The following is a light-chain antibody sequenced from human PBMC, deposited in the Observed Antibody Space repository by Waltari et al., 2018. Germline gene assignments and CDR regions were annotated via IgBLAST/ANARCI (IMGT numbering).Light chain of an antibody. J-gene: IGLJ2*01. CDR1: SSDVDAYNY. Sequence: QSALTQPASVSGSPGQPITISCTGTSSDVDAYNYVTWYQQHPGKVPKVMIYDVNKRPSGVSNRFSGSKSGNTASLTISGLQSEDEADYYCSSFTSRRTLVFGGGTKLTVL. V-gene: IGLV2-14*01. CDR3: SSFTSRRTLV. CDR2: DVN.